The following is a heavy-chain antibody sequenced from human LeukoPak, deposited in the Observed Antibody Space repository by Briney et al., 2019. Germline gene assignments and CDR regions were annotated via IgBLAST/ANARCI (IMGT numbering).Heavy chain of an antibody. D-gene: IGHD3-10*01. CDR1: GGSISSYY. J-gene: IGHJ6*04. CDR2: IYYSGST. V-gene: IGHV4-59*01. Sequence: SETLSRTCTVSGGSISSYYWSWIRQPPGKGLEWIGYIYYSGSTNYNPSLKSRVTISVDTSKNQFSLKLSSVTAADTAVYYCARDYYGSGSYYSLPIWGKGTTVTVSS. CDR3: ARDYYGSGSYYSLPI.